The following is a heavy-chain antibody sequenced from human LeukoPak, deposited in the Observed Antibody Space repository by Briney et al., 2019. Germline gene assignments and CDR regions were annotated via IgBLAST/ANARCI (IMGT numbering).Heavy chain of an antibody. J-gene: IGHJ5*02. V-gene: IGHV4-34*01. Sequence: PSETLSLTCAVYGGSFSGYYWSWIRQPPGKGLEWIGEINHSGSTNYNPSLKSRVTISVDTSKNQFSLKLSSVTAADTAVYYCAREGWVRGENWFDPWGQGTLVTVSS. CDR2: INHSGST. CDR3: AREGWVRGENWFDP. CDR1: GGSFSGYY. D-gene: IGHD3-10*01.